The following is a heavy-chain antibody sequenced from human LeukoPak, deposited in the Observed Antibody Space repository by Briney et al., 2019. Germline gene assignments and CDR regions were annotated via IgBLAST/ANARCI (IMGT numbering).Heavy chain of an antibody. CDR1: GGSISNYY. Sequence: SETLSLTCTVSGGSISNYYWSWIRQPPGKGLEWIGYIYYSGSTNYNPSLKSRVTISVDTSKNQFSLKLSSVTAADTAVYYCARGDFWSGYSVYWGQGTLVTVSS. D-gene: IGHD3-3*01. CDR3: ARGDFWSGYSVY. CDR2: IYYSGST. V-gene: IGHV4-59*12. J-gene: IGHJ4*02.